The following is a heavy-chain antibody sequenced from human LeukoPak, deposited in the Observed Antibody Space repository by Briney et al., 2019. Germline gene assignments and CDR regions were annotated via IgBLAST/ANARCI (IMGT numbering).Heavy chain of an antibody. CDR3: ARGPTGTTDY. Sequence: GRSLRLSCAASGFTFSSYGMHWVRQAPGKGLEWVAVIWYDGSNKYYADSVKGRFTISRDNAKNSLYLQMNSLRAEDTAVYYCARGPTGTTDYWGQGTLVTVSS. J-gene: IGHJ4*02. V-gene: IGHV3-33*01. CDR2: IWYDGSNK. CDR1: GFTFSSYG. D-gene: IGHD1-1*01.